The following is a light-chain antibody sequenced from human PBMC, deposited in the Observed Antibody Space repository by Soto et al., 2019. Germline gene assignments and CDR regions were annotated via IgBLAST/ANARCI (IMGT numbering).Light chain of an antibody. CDR1: QSVNSNY. J-gene: IGKJ4*01. V-gene: IGKV3-20*01. CDR3: QQYVSSPPA. CDR2: GTS. Sequence: EIVLAQSPGTLSLSPGERATLSCRASQSVNSNYLAWYQQKPGQAPRLLIYGTSSRATGIPDRFSGSGSGTDFTLTISRLEPEDSAVYYCQQYVSSPPAFGGGTKVEIK.